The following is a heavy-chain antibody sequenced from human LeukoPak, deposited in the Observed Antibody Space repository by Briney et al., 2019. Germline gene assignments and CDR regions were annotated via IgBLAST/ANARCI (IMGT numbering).Heavy chain of an antibody. Sequence: GGSLRLSCVASGFTFSSYWMSWVRQAPGKGLEWVANIKQDGSEKYYVDSVKGRFTISRDNAKNSLYLQMNSLRAEDTAVYYCARDLEYIVATMGHYYYYMDVWGKGTTVTVSS. D-gene: IGHD5-12*01. CDR2: IKQDGSEK. CDR3: ARDLEYIVATMGHYYYYMDV. V-gene: IGHV3-7*01. J-gene: IGHJ6*03. CDR1: GFTFSSYW.